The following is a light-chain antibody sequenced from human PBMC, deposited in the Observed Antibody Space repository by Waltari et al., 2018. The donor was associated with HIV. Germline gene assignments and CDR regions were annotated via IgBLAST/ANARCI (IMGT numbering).Light chain of an antibody. J-gene: IGLJ1*01. Sequence: QSALTQPASVSGSPGQSITISCTGTSSDVGGYNYVSWYQQHPGKAPKLMIYDVSNRPSGVSNRFSGSKSGNTASLTISGLQAEDEADYYCSSYTSSSTLRVFGTGTKVIVL. CDR1: SSDVGGYNY. V-gene: IGLV2-14*03. CDR3: SSYTSSSTLRV. CDR2: DVS.